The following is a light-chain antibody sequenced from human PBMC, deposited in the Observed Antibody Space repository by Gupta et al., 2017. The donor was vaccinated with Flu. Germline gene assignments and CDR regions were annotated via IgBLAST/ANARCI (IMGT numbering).Light chain of an antibody. CDR2: GAS. V-gene: IGKV3-20*01. CDR1: ETVAGNS. J-gene: IGKJ2*01. Sequence: ATLSCRASETVAGNSLAWYHQKPGQAPRLLIYGASSRATGIPDRFSGSGSGTDFTLTISRLEPEDFVVYYCQQYGSSPPDTFGQGTRLEIK. CDR3: QQYGSSPPDT.